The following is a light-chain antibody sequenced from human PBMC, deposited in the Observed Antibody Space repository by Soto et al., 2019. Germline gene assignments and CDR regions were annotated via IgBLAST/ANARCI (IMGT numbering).Light chain of an antibody. CDR3: QQYGGSLMT. J-gene: IGKJ5*01. V-gene: IGKV3-20*01. CDR1: QSVSNNF. Sequence: EIVMTQSPATLSVSPGERATLSFRADQSVSNNFLAWYQQKPGQAPRLFIYGTSSRATGIPDRFSGSGSGTDFTLTISRLEPEDFAIYYCQQYGGSLMTFGQGTRLEI. CDR2: GTS.